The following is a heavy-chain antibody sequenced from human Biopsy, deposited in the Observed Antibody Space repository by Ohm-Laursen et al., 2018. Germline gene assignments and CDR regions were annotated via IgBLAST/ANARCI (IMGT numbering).Heavy chain of an antibody. CDR3: ARDDAVTVIRGLYY. Sequence: TLSLTCTVSGDSLSSYFWSWIRQPPGKGLEWIGFIHNSGSTDHNPSLKSRVTVSMDVSNNDFSLKLTSVTAADTAVYYCARDDAVTVIRGLYYWGQGALVTVSS. CDR1: GDSLSSYF. CDR2: IHNSGST. D-gene: IGHD2-21*02. V-gene: IGHV4-59*01. J-gene: IGHJ4*02.